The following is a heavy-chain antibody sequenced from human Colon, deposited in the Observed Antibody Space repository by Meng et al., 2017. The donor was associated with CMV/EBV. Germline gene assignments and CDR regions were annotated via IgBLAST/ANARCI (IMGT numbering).Heavy chain of an antibody. CDR3: ARGGVEDIVVVPAAIGSDY. D-gene: IGHD2-2*01. J-gene: IGHJ4*02. V-gene: IGHV4-34*01. CDR2: INYMGST. Sequence: CMRGDYRSCTRQTTGKRLAWSGEINYMGSTNDNQSIKSRVTISVDTSKKQFDLKLSSVTAADTAVYYCARGGVEDIVVVPAAIGSDYWGQGTLVTVSS. CDR1: CMRGDY.